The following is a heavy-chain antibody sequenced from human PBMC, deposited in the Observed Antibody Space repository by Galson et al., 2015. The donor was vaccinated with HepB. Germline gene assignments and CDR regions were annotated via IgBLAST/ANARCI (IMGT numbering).Heavy chain of an antibody. Sequence: SVKVSCKASGYTFTDYYMHWVRQAPGQGLEWMGRINPNTGGTNYAQKFQGRVTMTRDTSISTAYMELSRLRSDDTAVYYCARENDISTCGGVIVTQFDYWGQGTLVTVSS. D-gene: IGHD3-16*02. CDR1: GYTFTDYY. J-gene: IGHJ4*02. CDR2: INPNTGGT. V-gene: IGHV1-2*06. CDR3: ARENDISTCGGVIVTQFDY.